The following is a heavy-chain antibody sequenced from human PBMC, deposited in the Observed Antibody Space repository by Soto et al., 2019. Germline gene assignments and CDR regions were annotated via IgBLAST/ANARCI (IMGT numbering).Heavy chain of an antibody. J-gene: IGHJ4*02. CDR2: ISGSGGST. CDR1: GFTFSSYA. D-gene: IGHD3-3*01. Sequence: GGSLRLSCAASGFTFSSYAMSWVRQAPGKGLEWVSAISGSGGSTSYADSVKGRFTISRDYSKNTLYLQMNSLRAEDTAVYYCARVGRFLGWLFFDYWGQGTLVTVSS. CDR3: ARVGRFLGWLFFDY. V-gene: IGHV3-23*01.